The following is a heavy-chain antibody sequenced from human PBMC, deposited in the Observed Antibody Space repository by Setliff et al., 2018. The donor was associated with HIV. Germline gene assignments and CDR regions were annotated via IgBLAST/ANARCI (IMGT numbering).Heavy chain of an antibody. CDR1: GGSFSGYY. D-gene: IGHD2-15*01. CDR3: ARGGLGVVGSIDY. J-gene: IGHJ4*02. Sequence: PSETLSLTCAVYGGSFSGYYWPWIRQPPGRGLEWIGEIIHSGGTNYNRSLKSRVTISVDTSKNQFSLNLCSVTAADTAVYYCARGGLGVVGSIDYWSQGTLVTVSS. CDR2: IIHSGGT. V-gene: IGHV4-34*01.